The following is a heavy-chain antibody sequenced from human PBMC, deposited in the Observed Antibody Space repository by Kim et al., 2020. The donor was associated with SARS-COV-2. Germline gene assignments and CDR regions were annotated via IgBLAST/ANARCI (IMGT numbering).Heavy chain of an antibody. Sequence: GGSLRLSCAASGFTFSSYWMSWVRQAPGKGLEWVANIKQDGSEKYYVDSVKGRFTISRDNAKNSLYLQMNSLRAEDTAVYYCARDGYYDILTGPRYWGQGTLVTVSS. CDR1: GFTFSSYW. CDR3: ARDGYYDILTGPRY. J-gene: IGHJ4*02. V-gene: IGHV3-7*01. D-gene: IGHD3-9*01. CDR2: IKQDGSEK.